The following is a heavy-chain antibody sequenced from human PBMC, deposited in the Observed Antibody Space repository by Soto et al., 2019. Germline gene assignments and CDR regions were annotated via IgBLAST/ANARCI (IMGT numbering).Heavy chain of an antibody. CDR2: INTFGSNI. D-gene: IGHD3-22*01. Sequence: PGGSLRLSCAASGFTFSSYGMHWVRQAPGKGLEWVSSINTFGSNIYYADSVKGRFTISRDNAKNSLYLQMNSLRAEDTGLYYCARDQDYYDLYYHGMDVWGQGTTVTVSS. CDR3: ARDQDYYDLYYHGMDV. J-gene: IGHJ6*02. CDR1: GFTFSSYG. V-gene: IGHV3-21*01.